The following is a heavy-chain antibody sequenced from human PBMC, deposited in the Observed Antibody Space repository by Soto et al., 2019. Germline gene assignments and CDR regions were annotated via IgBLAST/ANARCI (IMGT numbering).Heavy chain of an antibody. CDR3: ARLTGPLSGLGISAFDI. V-gene: IGHV4-39*01. CDR2: IYYSGST. CDR1: GGSISSSSYY. Sequence: SETLSLTCTVSGGSISSSSYYWGWIRQPPGKGLEWIGSIYYSGSTYYNPSLKSRVTISVDTSKNQFSLKLSSVTAADTAVYYCARLTGPLSGLGISAFDIWGHGTMVTVSS. J-gene: IGHJ3*02. D-gene: IGHD7-27*01.